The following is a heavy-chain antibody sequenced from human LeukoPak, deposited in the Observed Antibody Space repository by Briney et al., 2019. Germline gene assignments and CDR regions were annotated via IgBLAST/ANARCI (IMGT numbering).Heavy chain of an antibody. Sequence: ASVKVSCKASGYTFTSYDINWVRQATGQGLEWMGWMNPNSGNTGYAQKFQGRVTMTRNTSISTAYTELSSLRSEDTAVYYCARGVTEWDAGRLLRYHPGSSGMDVWGQGTTVTVSS. CDR3: ARGVTEWDAGRLLRYHPGSSGMDV. CDR1: GYTFTSYD. V-gene: IGHV1-8*01. J-gene: IGHJ6*02. D-gene: IGHD1-26*01. CDR2: MNPNSGNT.